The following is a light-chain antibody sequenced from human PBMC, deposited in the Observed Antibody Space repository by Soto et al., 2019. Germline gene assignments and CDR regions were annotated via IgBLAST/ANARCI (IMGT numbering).Light chain of an antibody. Sequence: DIPLTQSPSTLSASVGDRVSITCRASQSISTWLAWYQQKPGKAPKLLIFDASSLESRVSSRFSGRGPGTLFTLTISSLQPDDFATYYCQQYSTYPWTFGQGAKVEFK. J-gene: IGKJ1*01. CDR2: DAS. CDR3: QQYSTYPWT. CDR1: QSISTW. V-gene: IGKV1-5*01.